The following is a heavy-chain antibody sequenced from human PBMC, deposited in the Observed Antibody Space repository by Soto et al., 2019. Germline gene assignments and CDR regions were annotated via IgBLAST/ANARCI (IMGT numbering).Heavy chain of an antibody. CDR2: IYHSGST. Sequence: QVQLQESGPGLVKPSGTLSLTCAVSGGSISSSNWWSWVRQPPGKGLEWIGEIYHSGSTNYNPSLQSRGTISVXXXKXXFSLKLSSVPAADTAVYYCAGWIQLQQYYYYGMDVWGQGTTVTVSS. J-gene: IGHJ6*02. V-gene: IGHV4-4*02. D-gene: IGHD5-18*01. CDR1: GGSISSSNW. CDR3: AGWIQLQQYYYYGMDV.